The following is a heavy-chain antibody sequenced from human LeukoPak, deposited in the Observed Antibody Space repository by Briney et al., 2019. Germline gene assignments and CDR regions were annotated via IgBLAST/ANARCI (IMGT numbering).Heavy chain of an antibody. Sequence: SETLSLTCTVSGGSISSYYWNWLRQPPGKGLEWIGYINYIRSTDYNPSLKGRVAISLDTSKNRFSLKLSSVTAADTAMYYCARSYSRSDHYYYYGMDVWGQGTTVTVSS. CDR2: INYIRST. CDR3: ARSYSRSDHYYYYGMDV. CDR1: GGSISSYY. J-gene: IGHJ6*02. V-gene: IGHV4-59*08. D-gene: IGHD6-13*01.